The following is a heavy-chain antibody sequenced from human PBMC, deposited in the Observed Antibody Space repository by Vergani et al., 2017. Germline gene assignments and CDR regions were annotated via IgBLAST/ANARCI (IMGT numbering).Heavy chain of an antibody. CDR2: INTNTWNP. Sequence: QVQLVQSGAELKKPGASVTVSCKASGYTFTSYAMNWVRQAPGQGLEWMGWINTNTWNPTYSQGFTGRFVFSLDNSVSTVYLQISSLKAEDTALYYCALEVNYHSGSYGHWFDPWEQGTLVSV. V-gene: IGHV7-4-1*02. CDR1: GYTFTSYA. CDR3: ALEVNYHSGSYGHWFDP. D-gene: IGHD3-10*01. J-gene: IGHJ5*02.